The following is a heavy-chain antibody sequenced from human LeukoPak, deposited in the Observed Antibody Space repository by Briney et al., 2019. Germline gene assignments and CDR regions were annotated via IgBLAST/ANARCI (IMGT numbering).Heavy chain of an antibody. CDR2: IYYSGST. J-gene: IGHJ3*02. CDR1: GGSISSGDYY. D-gene: IGHD5-12*01. V-gene: IGHV4-30-4*01. CDR3: ARALVAKHNDAFDI. Sequence: SQTLSLTCTVSGGSISSGDYYWSWIRQPPGKGLEWIGYIYYSGSTYYNPSLKSRVTISVDTSKNQFSLKLSSVTAADTAVYYCARALVAKHNDAFDIWGQGTMVTVSS.